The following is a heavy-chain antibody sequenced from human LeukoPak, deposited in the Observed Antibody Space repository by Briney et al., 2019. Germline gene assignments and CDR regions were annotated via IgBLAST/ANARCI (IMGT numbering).Heavy chain of an antibody. CDR2: INHSGSA. D-gene: IGHD3-10*01. CDR3: AKAGETYYYGSGSYYSGWFDP. J-gene: IGHJ5*02. V-gene: IGHV4-34*01. Sequence: SETLSLTCAVYGGSFSGHYWSWIRQPPGKGLEWIGEINHSGSANYNPSLKSRVTISVDTSKNQFSLKLDSVTAADTAVYYCAKAGETYYYGSGSYYSGWFDPWGQGTLVTVSS. CDR1: GGSFSGHY.